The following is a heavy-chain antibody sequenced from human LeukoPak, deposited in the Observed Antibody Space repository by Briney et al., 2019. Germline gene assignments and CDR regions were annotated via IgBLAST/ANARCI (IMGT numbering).Heavy chain of an antibody. J-gene: IGHJ4*02. CDR1: GYTFTSYG. Sequence: GASVKVSCKASGYTFTSYGISWVRQAPGQGLEWMGWISAYNGNTNYAQKLQGRVTMTRNTSISTAYMELSSLRSEDTAVYYCARGPGTGDSSSWDGGCDFDYWGQGTLVTVSS. V-gene: IGHV1-18*01. CDR3: ARGPGTGDSSSWDGGCDFDY. D-gene: IGHD6-13*01. CDR2: ISAYNGNT.